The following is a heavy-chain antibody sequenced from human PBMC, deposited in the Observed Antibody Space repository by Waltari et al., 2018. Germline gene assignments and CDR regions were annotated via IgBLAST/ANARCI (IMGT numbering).Heavy chain of an antibody. D-gene: IGHD6-19*01. V-gene: IGHV4-34*01. CDR3: AGQWLGQSGIDS. CDR2: INHRGST. J-gene: IGHJ4*02. CDR1: GEPFSGYY. Sequence: QVQLQQWGAGLLKPSETLSLTCAAHGEPFSGYYWTWIRPPPGKGLEWIGEINHRGSTTYNPSLKSRVTMSVDTSKNQFSLMLSSVTAADTAVYYCAGQWLGQSGIDSWGQGTLVTVSS.